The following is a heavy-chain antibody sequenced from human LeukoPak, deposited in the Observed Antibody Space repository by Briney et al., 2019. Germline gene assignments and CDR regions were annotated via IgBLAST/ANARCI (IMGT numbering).Heavy chain of an antibody. CDR1: GFTFSSFD. CDR2: IGTASDT. Sequence: GGSLRLSYAASGFTFSSFDMHWVRQPTGQGLEWVSTIGTASDTYYPGSVEGRFTLSRDNAKNSLYLQMNSLTAGDTAVYYCARGPPRGKYYYIDVWGKGTTVTVSS. J-gene: IGHJ6*03. V-gene: IGHV3-13*01. D-gene: IGHD1-1*01. CDR3: ARGPPRGKYYYIDV.